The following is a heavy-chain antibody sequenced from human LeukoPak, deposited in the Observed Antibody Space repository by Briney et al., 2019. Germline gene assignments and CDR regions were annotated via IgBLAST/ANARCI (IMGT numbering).Heavy chain of an antibody. CDR1: GFTFSSYG. V-gene: IGHV3-30*18. D-gene: IGHD6-13*01. CDR2: ISYDGSNK. CDR3: AKDGIAAAGTLDY. J-gene: IGHJ4*02. Sequence: GGSPRLSCAASGFTFSSYGMHWVRQAPGKGLEWVAVISYDGSNKYYADSVKGRFTISRDNSKNTLYLQMNSLRAEDTAVYYCAKDGIAAAGTLDYWGQGTLVTVSS.